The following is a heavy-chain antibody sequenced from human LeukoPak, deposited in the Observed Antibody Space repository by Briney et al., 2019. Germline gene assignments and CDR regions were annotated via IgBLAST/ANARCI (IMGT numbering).Heavy chain of an antibody. V-gene: IGHV3-21*01. D-gene: IGHD2-2*01. J-gene: IGHJ5*02. Sequence: PGGSLRLSCAGSGFPFSTYSMNWVRQAPGKGLEWVSSIGSSSSHIYYAGSVKGRFTTSRDNAKNSLYLQMNSLGAEDTAVYFCARGEGYCSSPNCRGIGNRFDPWGQGTLVTVSS. CDR1: GFPFSTYS. CDR2: IGSSSSHI. CDR3: ARGEGYCSSPNCRGIGNRFDP.